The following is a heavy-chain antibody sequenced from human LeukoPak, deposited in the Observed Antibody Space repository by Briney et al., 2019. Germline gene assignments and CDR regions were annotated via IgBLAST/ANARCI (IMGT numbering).Heavy chain of an antibody. CDR1: GFTFSSYS. Sequence: PGGSLRLSRAASGFTFSSYSMNWVRQAPGKGLEWVSSITTSSYTYYADSVKGRFTISRDNAKNSLYLQMNSLRAEDTAVYYCARRAGNSSAYDYWGQGTLVTVSS. CDR3: ARRAGNSSAYDY. J-gene: IGHJ4*02. D-gene: IGHD3-22*01. V-gene: IGHV3-21*01. CDR2: ITTSSYT.